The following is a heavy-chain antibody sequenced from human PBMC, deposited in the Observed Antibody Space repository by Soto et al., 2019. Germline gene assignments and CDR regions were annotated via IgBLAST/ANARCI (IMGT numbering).Heavy chain of an antibody. Sequence: GGSLRLSCAASGFTVSSNYISWVRQAPGKGLEWVSVIYSGGSTYYADSVKGRFTISRDNSKNTLYLQMNSLRAEDTAVYYCARGNDFWSGYSVDYWGQGTLVTVSS. CDR2: IYSGGST. J-gene: IGHJ4*02. CDR3: ARGNDFWSGYSVDY. CDR1: GFTVSSNY. D-gene: IGHD3-3*01. V-gene: IGHV3-66*01.